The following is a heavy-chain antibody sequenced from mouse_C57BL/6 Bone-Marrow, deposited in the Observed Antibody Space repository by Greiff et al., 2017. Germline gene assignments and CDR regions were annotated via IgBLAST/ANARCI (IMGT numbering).Heavy chain of an antibody. CDR1: GFSLSTSGMG. CDR3: ARNDYYGNYSYYLDY. V-gene: IGHV8-12*01. J-gene: IGHJ2*01. D-gene: IGHD2-1*01. CDR2: IYWDDDK. Sequence: QVTLKESGPGILQSSQTLSLTCSFSGFSLSTSGMGVSWIRQPSGKGLEWLAHIYWDDDKRYNPSLKSRLTISKDTSRNQVFLKITSVDTADTATDYWARNDYYGNYSYYLDYGGQGTTRTVSS.